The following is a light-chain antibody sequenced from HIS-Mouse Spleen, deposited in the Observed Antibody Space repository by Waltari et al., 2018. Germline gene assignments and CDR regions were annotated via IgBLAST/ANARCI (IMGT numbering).Light chain of an antibody. Sequence: SSELTQDPAVYVALGQTVRITCQGDSLRSYYASWYQQKPGQAPVLVIYGKNNRPSGIPDRFSGSSSGNTASLTITGAQAEDEADYYCNSRDSSGNHLSVFGTGTKVTVL. J-gene: IGLJ1*01. V-gene: IGLV3-19*01. CDR3: NSRDSSGNHLSV. CDR2: GKN. CDR1: SLRSYY.